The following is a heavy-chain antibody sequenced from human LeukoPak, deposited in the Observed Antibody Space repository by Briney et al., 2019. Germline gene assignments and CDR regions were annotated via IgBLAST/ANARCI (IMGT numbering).Heavy chain of an antibody. D-gene: IGHD5-12*01. CDR3: AEDSSGYDFPSSPDY. Sequence: GGSLRLSCAASGFTFSSYAMSWVRQAPGKGLEWVSAISGSGGSTYYADSVKGRFTISRDNSKNTLYLQMNSLRAEDTAVYYCAEDSSGYDFPSSPDYWGQGTLVTVSS. CDR1: GFTFSSYA. CDR2: ISGSGGST. V-gene: IGHV3-23*01. J-gene: IGHJ4*02.